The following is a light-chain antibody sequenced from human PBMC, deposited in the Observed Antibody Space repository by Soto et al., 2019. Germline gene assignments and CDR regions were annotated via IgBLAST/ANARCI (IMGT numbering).Light chain of an antibody. CDR2: GAS. CDR1: QYIGST. Sequence: EIVLTQSPATLSVSPGDRATLSCRASQYIGSTIAWYQQRSGQAPRLLIYGASSRATGIPDRFSGSGSGTDFTLTISRLEPEDFAVYYCHQYDSWTFGQGTKVDIK. J-gene: IGKJ1*01. V-gene: IGKV3-20*01. CDR3: HQYDSWT.